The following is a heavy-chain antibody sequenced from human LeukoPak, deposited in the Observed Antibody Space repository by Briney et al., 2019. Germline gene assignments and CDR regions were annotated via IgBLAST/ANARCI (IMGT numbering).Heavy chain of an antibody. J-gene: IGHJ5*02. CDR2: ISANNDNA. Sequence: ASVKVSCKASGYTSTSHGISWVRQAPGQGLEWMGWISANNDNANYAQKLQGRVTMTTDTSTGTAYMELRSLRSDETAVYYCARDLGSSTTNRWFDPWGQGTLVTVSS. CDR1: GYTSTSHG. CDR3: ARDLGSSTTNRWFDP. V-gene: IGHV1-18*01. D-gene: IGHD2-2*01.